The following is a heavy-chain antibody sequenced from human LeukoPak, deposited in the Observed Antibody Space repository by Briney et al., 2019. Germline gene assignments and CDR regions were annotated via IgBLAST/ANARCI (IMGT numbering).Heavy chain of an antibody. Sequence: PSETLSLTCTVSGGSISSYYWNWIRQPPGKGLEWIGYIYYSGSTNYNPSLKSRVTISVDASKNQFSLKLSSVTAADTAVYFCARQLRGEAVAGHLQPFDYWGQGTLVTVSS. V-gene: IGHV4-59*08. CDR2: IYYSGST. CDR3: ARQLRGEAVAGHLQPFDY. CDR1: GGSISSYY. D-gene: IGHD6-19*01. J-gene: IGHJ4*02.